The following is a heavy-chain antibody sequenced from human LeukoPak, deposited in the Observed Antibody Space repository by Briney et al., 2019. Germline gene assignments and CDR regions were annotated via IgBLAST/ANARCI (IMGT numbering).Heavy chain of an antibody. J-gene: IGHJ4*02. CDR3: ASYSTYSSSLTFDY. V-gene: IGHV4-59*04. Sequence: SETLSLACAVYGGSFSSYYWSWIRQPPGKGLEWIGSIYHSGSTYYNPSLKSRVTMSVDTSKNQFSLKLSSVTAADTAVYYCASYSTYSSSLTFDYWGQGTLVTVSS. D-gene: IGHD6-13*01. CDR1: GGSFSSYY. CDR2: IYHSGST.